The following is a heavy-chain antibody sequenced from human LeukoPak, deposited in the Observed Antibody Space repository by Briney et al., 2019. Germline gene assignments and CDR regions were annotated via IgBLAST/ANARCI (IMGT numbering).Heavy chain of an antibody. CDR2: IKFDGNEM. V-gene: IGHV3-7*01. CDR1: GFTFSTYW. J-gene: IGHJ5*02. D-gene: IGHD2-2*01. CDR3: ALETDICSSNSCYSTGFDP. Sequence: GGSLRLSCAVSGFTFSTYWMGWVRQAPGKGLEWVANIKFDGNEMYYVDSVKGRFTISRDNAKDSLYLHMNSLRVEDTAVYYCALETDICSSNSCYSTGFDPWGQGTLVTVSS.